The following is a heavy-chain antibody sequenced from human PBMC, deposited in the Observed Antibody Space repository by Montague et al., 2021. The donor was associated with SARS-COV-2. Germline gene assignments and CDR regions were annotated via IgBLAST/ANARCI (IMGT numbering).Heavy chain of an antibody. D-gene: IGHD1-1*01. CDR3: ARHSVSEDGTFFRSYFDP. Sequence: SETLSLTCTVSGGTVRDYYWNWIRQTPGKGLEWIGYIFYNGYTKYNPSLEGRVTLSVDTPGNQFFLSLRSVTASDTATYFCARHSVSEDGTFFRSYFDPWGQGAQVIVSS. CDR2: IFYNGYT. CDR1: GGTVRDYY. V-gene: IGHV4-59*08. J-gene: IGHJ5*02.